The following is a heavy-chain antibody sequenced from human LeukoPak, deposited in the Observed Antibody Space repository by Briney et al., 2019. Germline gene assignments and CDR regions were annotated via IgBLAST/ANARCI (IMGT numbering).Heavy chain of an antibody. CDR2: INPNTGNP. D-gene: IGHD3-16*02. J-gene: IGHJ5*02. CDR3: ARAYRPLGGLSFPDQ. V-gene: IGHV7-4-1*02. CDR1: GYTFTSYA. Sequence: ASVKVSCKASGYTFTSYAMNWVRQAPGQGLEWMGWINPNTGNPTYAQGFTGRFVFSLDTSVTTAYLQISSLEAEDTAVYYCARAYRPLGGLSFPDQWGQGTLVTVSS.